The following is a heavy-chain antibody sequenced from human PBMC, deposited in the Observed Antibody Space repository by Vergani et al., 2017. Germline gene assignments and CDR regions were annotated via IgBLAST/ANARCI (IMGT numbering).Heavy chain of an antibody. V-gene: IGHV3-30*04. Sequence: QVQLVESGGGVVQPGRSLRLSCAASGFTFSSYAMHWVRQAPGKGLEWVAVISYDGSNKYYADSVKGRFTISRDNSKNTRYLQMNSLRAEDTAVYYCARDPLYSSSSYYYYYYYMDVWGKGTTVTVSS. CDR2: ISYDGSNK. CDR1: GFTFSSYA. J-gene: IGHJ6*03. D-gene: IGHD6-6*01. CDR3: ARDPLYSSSSYYYYYYYMDV.